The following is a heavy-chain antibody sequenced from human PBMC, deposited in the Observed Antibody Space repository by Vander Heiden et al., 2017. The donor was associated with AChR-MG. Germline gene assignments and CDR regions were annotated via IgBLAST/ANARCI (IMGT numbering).Heavy chain of an antibody. CDR1: GYSFTSYW. V-gene: IGHV5-51*03. CDR2: IYPGDSDT. CDR3: ARLYCSSTSCFYYFDY. D-gene: IGHD2-2*01. J-gene: IGHJ4*01. Sequence: EVQLVQSGAEVKKPGESLKISCKGSGYSFTSYWIGWVRQMPGKGLEWMGIIYPGDSDTRYSPSFQGQVTISADKSISTAYLKWSSLKASETAMYYCARLYCSSTSCFYYFDYWGHGTLVTVSS.